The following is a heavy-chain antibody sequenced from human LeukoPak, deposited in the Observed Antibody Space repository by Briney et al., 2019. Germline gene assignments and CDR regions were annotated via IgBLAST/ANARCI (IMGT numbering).Heavy chain of an antibody. CDR2: INSDGSSI. D-gene: IGHD3-10*01. J-gene: IGHJ4*02. V-gene: IGHV3-74*01. Sequence: GGSLRLSCAASGFTFSSYWMHWVRQAPGKGLVWVSRINSDGSSINYADSVKARFTISRDNAKNTLFLQMNSLRAEDTAVYYCAREPRGVTTRFDCWGQGTLVTVSS. CDR1: GFTFSSYW. CDR3: AREPRGVTTRFDC.